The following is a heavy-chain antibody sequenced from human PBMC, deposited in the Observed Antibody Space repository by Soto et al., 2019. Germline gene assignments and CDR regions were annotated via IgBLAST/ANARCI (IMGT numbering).Heavy chain of an antibody. CDR2: ISYDGSNK. D-gene: IGHD6-13*01. V-gene: IGHV3-30*18. J-gene: IGHJ6*02. CDR1: GFTFSSYG. Sequence: QVQLVESGGGVVQPGRSLRLSCAASGFTFSSYGMHWVRQAPGKGLEWVAVISYDGSNKYYADSVKGRFTISRDNSKNTLYLQMNSLRAEDTAVYYCAKLAAAVGVVYYYGMDVWGHGTTVTVSS. CDR3: AKLAAAVGVVYYYGMDV.